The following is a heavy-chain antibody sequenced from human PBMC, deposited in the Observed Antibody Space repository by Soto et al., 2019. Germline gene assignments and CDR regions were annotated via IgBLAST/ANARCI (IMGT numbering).Heavy chain of an antibody. J-gene: IGHJ6*03. CDR1: GGSFSGYY. V-gene: IGHV4-34*01. D-gene: IGHD3-16*01. CDR3: ARGIWSYYYYYMDV. CDR2: INHSGST. Sequence: PSETLSLTCAVYGGSFSGYYWSWIRQPPGKGLEWIGEINHSGSTNYNPSLKSRVTISVDTSKNQFSLKLSSVTAADTAVYYCARGIWSYYYYYMDVWGKGTTVTVSS.